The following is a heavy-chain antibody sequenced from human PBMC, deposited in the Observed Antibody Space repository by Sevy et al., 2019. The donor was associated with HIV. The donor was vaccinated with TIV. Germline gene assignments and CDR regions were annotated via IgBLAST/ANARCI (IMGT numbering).Heavy chain of an antibody. CDR1: GFTFSSYW. D-gene: IGHD2-2*01. Sequence: GESLKISCAASGFTFSSYWMSWVRQAPGKGLEWVANIKQDGSEKYYVDSVKGRFTISRDNAKNSLYLQMNSLRAEDTAVYYCARFSIVVVPAATRIFDYWGQGTLVTVSS. CDR3: ARFSIVVVPAATRIFDY. V-gene: IGHV3-7*01. J-gene: IGHJ4*02. CDR2: IKQDGSEK.